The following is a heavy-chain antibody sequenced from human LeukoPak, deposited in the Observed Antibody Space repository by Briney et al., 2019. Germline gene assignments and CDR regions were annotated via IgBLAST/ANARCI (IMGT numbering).Heavy chain of an antibody. Sequence: SETLSLTCGVSGGSISTTNWWSWVRQPPGQGLEWIGEISLSGLTNYSPSLNSRVTMSLDKPKNQLSLNLSSVTAADTAVHYCSRENGAFSPFGFWGQGTLVTVPS. CDR3: SRENGAFSPFGF. CDR2: ISLSGLT. D-gene: IGHD2-8*01. CDR1: GGSISTTNW. V-gene: IGHV4-4*02. J-gene: IGHJ4*02.